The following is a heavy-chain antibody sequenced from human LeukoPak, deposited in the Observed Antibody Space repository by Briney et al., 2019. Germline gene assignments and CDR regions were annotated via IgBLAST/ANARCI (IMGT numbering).Heavy chain of an antibody. CDR2: IYYSGST. D-gene: IGHD6-6*01. Sequence: PSETLSLTCTVSGGSISNYYWSWIRQSPGKGLEWIGYIYYSGSTYYNPSLKSRVTISVDTSKSQFSLKLSSVTAADTAVYYCARVGIAARPFDYWGQGTLVTVSS. J-gene: IGHJ4*02. CDR3: ARVGIAARPFDY. CDR1: GGSISNYY. V-gene: IGHV4-59*04.